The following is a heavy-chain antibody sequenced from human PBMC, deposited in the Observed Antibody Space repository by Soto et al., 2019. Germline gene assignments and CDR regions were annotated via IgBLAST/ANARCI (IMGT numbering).Heavy chain of an antibody. J-gene: IGHJ4*02. D-gene: IGHD3-10*01. CDR2: IIPIFGTA. V-gene: IGHV1-69*05. CDR3: ARVYGSGSYNYYFDY. CDR1: GGTFSSYA. Sequence: GASVKVSCKASGGTFSSYAISWVRQAPGQGLEWMGGIIPIFGTANYAQKFQGRVTMTRDTSTSTVYMELSSLRSEDTAVYYCARVYGSGSYNYYFDYWGQGTLVTV.